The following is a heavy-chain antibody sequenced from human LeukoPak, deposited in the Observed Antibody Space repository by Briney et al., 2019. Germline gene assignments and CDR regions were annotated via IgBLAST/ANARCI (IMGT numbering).Heavy chain of an antibody. D-gene: IGHD2-2*01. Sequence: ASVKVSCKASGGTFSINAITWVRQAPGQGLVWMGGIIPMSETPKYTQKFQGRVTIATDESTNTAYMELSSLRSEDTAVYYCARDKNSGECVSNSCYGVWPLDIWGQGTMVTVSS. CDR3: ARDKNSGECVSNSCYGVWPLDI. CDR2: IIPMSETP. CDR1: GGTFSINA. V-gene: IGHV1-69*05. J-gene: IGHJ3*02.